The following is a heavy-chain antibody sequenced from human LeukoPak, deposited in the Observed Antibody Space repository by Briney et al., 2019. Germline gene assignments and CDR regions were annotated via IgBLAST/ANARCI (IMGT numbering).Heavy chain of an antibody. CDR2: IYYSGST. V-gene: IGHV4-59*08. J-gene: IGHJ4*02. Sequence: SETLSLTFTVSGGPINSYYWSWLRQPPGKGLEWIGYIYYSGSTNYNPSLKSRVTISVDTSKNQFSLKLSSVTAADTAVYYCARIQIGELDYWGQGTLVTVSS. CDR1: GGPINSYY. D-gene: IGHD5-18*01. CDR3: ARIQIGELDY.